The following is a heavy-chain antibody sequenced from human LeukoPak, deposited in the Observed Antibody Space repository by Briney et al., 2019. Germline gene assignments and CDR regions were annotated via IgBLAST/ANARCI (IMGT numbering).Heavy chain of an antibody. CDR2: ISGSGGST. CDR3: AKDYTPYVGASAD. V-gene: IGHV3-23*01. Sequence: GGSLRLSCEASGFTFSSYAMSWVRQAPGKGLEWVSAISGSGGSTYYADSVKGRFTISRDNSKNTLYLQMNSLRAEDTAVYYCAKDYTPYVGASADWGQGTLVTVSS. D-gene: IGHD1-26*01. J-gene: IGHJ4*02. CDR1: GFTFSSYA.